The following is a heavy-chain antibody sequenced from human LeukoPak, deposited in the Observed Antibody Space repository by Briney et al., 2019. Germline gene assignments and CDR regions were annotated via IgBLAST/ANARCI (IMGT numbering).Heavy chain of an antibody. V-gene: IGHV3-74*01. CDR3: ARGGIAMGVDY. J-gene: IGHJ4*02. Sequence: GGSLRLSCAASGFTFSSHWMHWVRQAPGKGLVWISCVYNDGRITTYADSVKGRFTISRDNAKNTLYLQMNSLRPEDTAVYYCARGGIAMGVDYWGQGTLVTVSS. CDR1: GFTFSSHW. CDR2: VYNDGRIT. D-gene: IGHD6-19*01.